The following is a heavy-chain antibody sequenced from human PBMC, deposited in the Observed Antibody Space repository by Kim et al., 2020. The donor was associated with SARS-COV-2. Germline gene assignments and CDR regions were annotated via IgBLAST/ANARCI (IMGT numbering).Heavy chain of an antibody. CDR2: ISGDGGST. D-gene: IGHD2-2*02. CDR1: GFTFDDYA. V-gene: IGHV3-43*02. CDR3: AKNWRIVVVPAAIHYYYYGMDV. J-gene: IGHJ6*02. Sequence: GGSLRLSCAASGFTFDDYAMHWVRQAPGKGLEWVSLISGDGGSTYYADSVKGRFTISRDNSKNSLYLQMNSLRTEDTALYYCAKNWRIVVVPAAIHYYYYGMDVWGQGTTVTVSS.